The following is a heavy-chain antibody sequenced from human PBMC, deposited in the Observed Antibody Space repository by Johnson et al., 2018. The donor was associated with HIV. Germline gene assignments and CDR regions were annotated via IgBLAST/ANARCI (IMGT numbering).Heavy chain of an antibody. D-gene: IGHD1-1*01. V-gene: IGHV3-30*02. J-gene: IGHJ3*02. Sequence: QVQLVESGGGVVRPGGSLRLSCAASGFSVSSNYMSWVRQAPGKGLEWVAFIRYDGSNKYYADSVKGRFTISRDNSKNTLYLQMNSLRAEDTAVYYCAKEERETNAFDIWGQGTMVTVSS. CDR2: IRYDGSNK. CDR3: AKEERETNAFDI. CDR1: GFSVSSNY.